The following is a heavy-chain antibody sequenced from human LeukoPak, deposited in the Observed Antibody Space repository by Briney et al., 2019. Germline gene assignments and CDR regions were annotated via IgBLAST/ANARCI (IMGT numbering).Heavy chain of an antibody. CDR1: GGSFSGYY. J-gene: IGHJ5*02. Sequence: PSETLSLTCAVYGGSFSGYYWSWIRQPPGKGLEWIGEINHSGSTNYNPSLKSRVTISVDTSKNQFSLKLSSVTAADTAVYYCARGFRTLRRFDPWGQGTLVTVSS. D-gene: IGHD5/OR15-5a*01. CDR2: INHSGST. CDR3: ARGFRTLRRFDP. V-gene: IGHV4-34*01.